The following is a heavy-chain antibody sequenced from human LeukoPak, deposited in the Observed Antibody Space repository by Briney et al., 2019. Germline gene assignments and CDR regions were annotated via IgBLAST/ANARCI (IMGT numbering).Heavy chain of an antibody. Sequence: GGSLRLSCAASGFTFSSYAMNWVRQAPGKGLEWVSGISGSGGSTYYADSVKGRFTISRDNSKNTLYLQMNSLRAEDTAVYYCARFRTWGDKAFDYWGQGTLVTVSS. CDR2: ISGSGGST. J-gene: IGHJ4*02. CDR3: ARFRTWGDKAFDY. CDR1: GFTFSSYA. D-gene: IGHD2-21*02. V-gene: IGHV3-23*01.